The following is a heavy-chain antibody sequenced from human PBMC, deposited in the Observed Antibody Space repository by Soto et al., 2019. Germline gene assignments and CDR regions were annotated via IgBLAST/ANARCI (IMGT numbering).Heavy chain of an antibody. CDR1: GFTFSSYA. Sequence: EVQLLESGGGLVQPGGSLRLSCVASGFTFSSYAVSWVRQAPGKGLECASAFSGSGGSTYYADSVKGRFTSSRDNSKNTVFLQVNSLRAEDTAIYYCAKTGHIVLVPADKNWFDSWGQGTLVTVSS. CDR2: FSGSGGST. J-gene: IGHJ5*01. D-gene: IGHD2-2*01. CDR3: AKTGHIVLVPADKNWFDS. V-gene: IGHV3-23*01.